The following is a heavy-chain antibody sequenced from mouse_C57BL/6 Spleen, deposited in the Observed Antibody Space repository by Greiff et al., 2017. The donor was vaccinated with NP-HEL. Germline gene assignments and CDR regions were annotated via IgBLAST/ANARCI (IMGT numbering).Heavy chain of an antibody. CDR1: GYTFTDYE. CDR2: IDPETGGT. Sequence: QVQLQQSGAELVRPGASVTLSCKASGYTFTDYEMHWVKQTPVHGLEWIGAIDPETGGTAYNQKFKGKAILTADNSSSTAYMELRSLTSEDSAVYYCTRLYGSSYGAMDTGVKEPQSPSPQ. J-gene: IGHJ4*01. CDR3: TRLYGSSYGAMDT. D-gene: IGHD1-1*01. V-gene: IGHV1-15*01.